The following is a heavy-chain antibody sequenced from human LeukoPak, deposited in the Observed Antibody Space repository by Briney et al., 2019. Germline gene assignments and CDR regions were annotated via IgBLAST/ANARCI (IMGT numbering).Heavy chain of an antibody. CDR1: GGTFSSYA. J-gene: IGHJ3*02. CDR3: ARDYGDYYGRAFDI. Sequence: GASVKASCKASGGTFSSYAISWVRQAPGQGLEWMGGIIPIFGTANYAQKFQGRVTITADKSTSTAYMELSSLRSEDTAVYYCARDYGDYYGRAFDIWGQGTMVTVSS. D-gene: IGHD4-17*01. CDR2: IIPIFGTA. V-gene: IGHV1-69*06.